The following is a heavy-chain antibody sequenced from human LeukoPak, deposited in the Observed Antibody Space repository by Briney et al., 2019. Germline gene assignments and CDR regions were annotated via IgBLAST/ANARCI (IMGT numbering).Heavy chain of an antibody. CDR2: TSYDESNK. V-gene: IGHV3-30*01. CDR3: ARTGTDAFDI. Sequence: GGSLRLSCAASGFTFSGYAMPWVRQAPGKGLEWVSVTSYDESNKYYADSVKGRFTISRDNSKNTLYLQMNSLRVEDTAVYYCARTGTDAFDIWGQGTMVTVSS. D-gene: IGHD3-10*02. CDR1: GFTFSGYA. J-gene: IGHJ3*02.